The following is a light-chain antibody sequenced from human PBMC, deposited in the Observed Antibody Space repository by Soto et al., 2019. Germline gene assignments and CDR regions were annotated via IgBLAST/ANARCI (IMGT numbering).Light chain of an antibody. CDR3: QQYNSYSEA. Sequence: DIQMTQSPSTLSASVGDRVTITFRASQSISSWLAWYQQKPGKAPKLLIYKASSLESGVPSRFSGSGSGTEFTLTISSLQPEDFATYYCQQYNSYSEAFGQGTKVDNK. CDR2: KAS. J-gene: IGKJ1*01. CDR1: QSISSW. V-gene: IGKV1-5*03.